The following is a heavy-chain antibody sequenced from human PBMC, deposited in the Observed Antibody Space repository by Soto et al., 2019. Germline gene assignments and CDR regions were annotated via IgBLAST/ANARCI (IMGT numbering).Heavy chain of an antibody. CDR2: INPSGGST. Sequence: ASVKVSCKASGYTFTRSGISWVRQAPGQGLEWMGIINPSGGSTSYAQKFQGRVTMTRDTSTSTVYMELSSLRSEDTAVYYCARDSTVQLERRRFDYWGQGTLVTVSS. V-gene: IGHV1-46*01. CDR3: ARDSTVQLERRRFDY. J-gene: IGHJ4*02. CDR1: GYTFTRSG. D-gene: IGHD1-1*01.